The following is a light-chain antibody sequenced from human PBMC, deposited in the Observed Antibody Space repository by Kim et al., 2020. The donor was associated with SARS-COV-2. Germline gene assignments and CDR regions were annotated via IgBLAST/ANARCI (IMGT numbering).Light chain of an antibody. CDR2: GVS. J-gene: IGKJ2*01. V-gene: IGKV3-15*01. CDR3: HQYNNWRT. Sequence: EIVMTQSPATLSVSPGERATLSCRASQSVSSNLAWSQHKPGQAPRLLIYGVSTRATGIPARFNGSGSGTEFTLTISSLQSEDFAVYYCHQYNNWRTFGQGTKLEI. CDR1: QSVSSN.